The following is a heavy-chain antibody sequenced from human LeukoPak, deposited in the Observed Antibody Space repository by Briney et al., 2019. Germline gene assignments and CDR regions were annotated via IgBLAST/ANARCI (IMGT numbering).Heavy chain of an antibody. J-gene: IGHJ6*02. CDR1: GGTFSSYA. D-gene: IGHD3-10*01. V-gene: IGHV1-69*04. CDR2: IIPILGIA. CDR3: ARDQTSSGSGSYYYYGMDV. Sequence: SVKVSCKASGGTFSSYAISWVRQAPGQGLEWMGRIIPILGIANYAQKFQGRVTITADKSTSTAYMELSSLRSEDTAMYYCARDQTSSGSGSYYYYGMDVWGQGTTVTVSS.